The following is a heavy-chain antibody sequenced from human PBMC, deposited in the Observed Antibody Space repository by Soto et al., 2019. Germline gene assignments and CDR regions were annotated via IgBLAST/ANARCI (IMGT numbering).Heavy chain of an antibody. CDR3: VKDSSWKPRILDF. Sequence: VQLVESGGGLEQPGRSLRLSCAGSGFTFDDYALHWVRQVPRKGLEWVSGISWNGKEIGYADSVKGRFIVSRDNAKNSLYLQLNSLRVDDTALYFCVKDSSWKPRILDFWGQGTRVTVSS. CDR1: GFTFDDYA. CDR2: ISWNGKEI. J-gene: IGHJ3*01. V-gene: IGHV3-9*01. D-gene: IGHD1-1*01.